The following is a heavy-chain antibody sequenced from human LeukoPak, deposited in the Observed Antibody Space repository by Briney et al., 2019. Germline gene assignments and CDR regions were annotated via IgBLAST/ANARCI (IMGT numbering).Heavy chain of an antibody. CDR3: AKSGNVVTAIYFDY. V-gene: IGHV3-30*18. Sequence: GGSLRLSCAASGFTFSSYGMHWVRQAPGKGLEWVAVISYDGSNKYYADSVKGRFTISRDNSKNTLYLRMNSLRAEDTAVYYCAKSGNVVTAIYFDYWGQGTLVTVSS. J-gene: IGHJ4*02. D-gene: IGHD2-21*02. CDR1: GFTFSSYG. CDR2: ISYDGSNK.